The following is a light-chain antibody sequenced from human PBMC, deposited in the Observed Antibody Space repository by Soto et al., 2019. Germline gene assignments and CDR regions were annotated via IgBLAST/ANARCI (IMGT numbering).Light chain of an antibody. CDR1: QSISSW. Sequence: DIQMTQSPSILSASVGDRVTITCRASQSISSWLAWYQQKPGKAPKLLIYTASSLESGVPSRFSGSGSGTEFTLTISSLQPDDFATYYCQHYNTYSGTFGPGTKVDIE. V-gene: IGKV1-5*03. CDR2: TAS. J-gene: IGKJ3*01. CDR3: QHYNTYSGT.